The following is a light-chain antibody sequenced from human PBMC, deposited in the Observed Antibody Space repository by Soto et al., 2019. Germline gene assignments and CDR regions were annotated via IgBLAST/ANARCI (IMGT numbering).Light chain of an antibody. CDR3: QHHNSYSQT. Sequence: DIQLTQSPPTLSASVGDRVTITCRASQSIRYYLAWYQQMPGKAPKLLICGASSLQSGVPSRFSGSGSGTEFTLTISSLQPVDFATYFCQHHNSYSQTFGQGTKV. J-gene: IGKJ1*01. CDR1: QSIRYY. V-gene: IGKV1-5*01. CDR2: GAS.